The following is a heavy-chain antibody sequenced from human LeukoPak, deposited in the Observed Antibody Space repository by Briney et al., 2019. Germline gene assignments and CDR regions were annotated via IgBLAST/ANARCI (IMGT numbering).Heavy chain of an antibody. CDR3: AKDRRGILPRNWFDP. Sequence: SGGSLRLSCAASGFTFSSYGMHWVRQAPGKGLEWVAVISYDGSNKYYADSVKGRFTISRDNSKNTLYLQMNSLRAEDTAVYYCAKDRRGILPRNWFDPWGQGTLVTVSS. CDR1: GFTFSSYG. V-gene: IGHV3-30*18. J-gene: IGHJ5*02. CDR2: ISYDGSNK. D-gene: IGHD1-26*01.